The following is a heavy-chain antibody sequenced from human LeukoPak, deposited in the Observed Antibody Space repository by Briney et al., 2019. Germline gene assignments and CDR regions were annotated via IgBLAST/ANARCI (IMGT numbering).Heavy chain of an antibody. CDR2: IRNVGNDK. D-gene: IGHD3-10*01. V-gene: IGHV3-30*02. CDR1: GFTFSSYS. Sequence: GSLRLSCAASGFTFSSYSMNWVRQAPGKGLEWVAFIRNVGNDKYYADSVKGRFFISRDNSKNTLYLQMNSLRAEDTAVYYCAKDRGIISDYWGQGTLVTVSS. CDR3: AKDRGIISDY. J-gene: IGHJ4*02.